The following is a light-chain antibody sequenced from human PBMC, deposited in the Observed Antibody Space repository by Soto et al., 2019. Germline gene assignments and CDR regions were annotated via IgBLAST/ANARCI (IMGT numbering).Light chain of an antibody. CDR1: SSSIGAGYE. Sequence: QSVLTQPPSVSGAPGQRVTISCSGTSSSIGAGYEVHWYHQLPGTAPKLVVSGNGNRPSGVPERFSGSKSGTSASLAITGVQAEDEGQYYCQSYDKRLTAYVFGTGTKLTVL. CDR2: GNG. CDR3: QSYDKRLTAYV. V-gene: IGLV1-40*01. J-gene: IGLJ1*01.